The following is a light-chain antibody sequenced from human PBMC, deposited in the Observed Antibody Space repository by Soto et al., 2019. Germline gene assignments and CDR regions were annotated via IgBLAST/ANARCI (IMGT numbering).Light chain of an antibody. J-gene: IGKJ4*01. Sequence: DIVMTQSPLSLPVTPGAPASISCRSSQSLLHSDGHTYLDWYLQRPGQSPQILIYLGSNRASGXXXXXSGRGSGTDFTLKIIIVEAEDVAVYYCMQTVQGPTFCGGTKVEIK. CDR2: LGS. CDR1: QSLLHSDGHTY. V-gene: IGKV2-28*01. CDR3: MQTVQGPT.